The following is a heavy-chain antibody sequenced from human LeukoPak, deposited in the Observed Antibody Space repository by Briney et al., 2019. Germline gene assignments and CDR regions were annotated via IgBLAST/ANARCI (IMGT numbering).Heavy chain of an antibody. V-gene: IGHV3-73*01. J-gene: IGHJ4*02. CDR1: GFTFSGSA. D-gene: IGHD3-10*01. Sequence: GGSLRLSCAASGFTFSGSAMHWVRQASGKGLEWVGRIRSKANSYATAYAASVKGRFTISRDDSKNAAYLQMDSLKTEDTAVYYCTGNYYGSGSYADFDYWGQGTLVTVSS. CDR3: TGNYYGSGSYADFDY. CDR2: IRSKANSYAT.